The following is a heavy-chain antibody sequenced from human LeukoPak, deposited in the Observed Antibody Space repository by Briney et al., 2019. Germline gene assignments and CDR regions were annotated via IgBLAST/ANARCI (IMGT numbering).Heavy chain of an antibody. J-gene: IGHJ4*02. CDR2: INHSGST. D-gene: IGHD5-12*01. Sequence: PSETLSLTCAVYGGSFSGYYWSWIRQPPGKGLEWIGEINHSGSTNYSPSLKSRVTISVDTSKNQFSLKLSSVTAADTAVYYCARFEPRATYFDYWGQGTLVTVSS. CDR3: ARFEPRATYFDY. CDR1: GGSFSGYY. V-gene: IGHV4-34*01.